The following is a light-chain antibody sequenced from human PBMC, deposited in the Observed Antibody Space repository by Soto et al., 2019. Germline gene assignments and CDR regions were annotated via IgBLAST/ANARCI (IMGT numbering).Light chain of an antibody. CDR2: KAS. CDR3: QHYNSYSEA. J-gene: IGKJ1*01. V-gene: IGKV1-5*03. Sequence: IQMTQSPSTLSGSVGDRVTSTCRASQTISSWLAWYQQKPGKAPKLLIYKASTLKSGVPSRFSGSGSGTELTLTISSLQPDDFATYYCQHYNSYSEAFGQGTKVDIK. CDR1: QTISSW.